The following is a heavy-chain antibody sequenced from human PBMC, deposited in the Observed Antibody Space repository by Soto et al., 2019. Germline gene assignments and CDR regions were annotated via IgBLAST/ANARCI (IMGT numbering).Heavy chain of an antibody. CDR3: ARGGYCSGGSCYGGDY. Sequence: SETLSLTCAVYGGSFSGYYWSWIRQPPGKGLEWIGEINHSGSTNYNPPLKSRVTISVDTSKNQFSLKLSSVTAADTAVYYCARGGYCSGGSCYGGDYWGQGTLVTVSS. CDR2: INHSGST. D-gene: IGHD2-15*01. J-gene: IGHJ4*02. V-gene: IGHV4-34*01. CDR1: GGSFSGYY.